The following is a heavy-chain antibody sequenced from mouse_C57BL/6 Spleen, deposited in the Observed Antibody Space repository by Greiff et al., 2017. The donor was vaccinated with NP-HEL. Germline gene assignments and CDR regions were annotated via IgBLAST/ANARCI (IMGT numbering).Heavy chain of an antibody. D-gene: IGHD1-1*01. V-gene: IGHV5-12*01. CDR3: ARHCTTVVVAMDD. J-gene: IGHJ4*01. CDR1: GFTFSDYY. CDR2: ISNGGGST. Sequence: EVQLVESGGGLVQPGGSLKLSCAASGFTFSDYYMYWVRQTPEKRLEWVAYISNGGGSTYYPDTVKGRFTISRDNAKNTLYLQMSRLKSEDTAMYDCARHCTTVVVAMDDWGQGTSVTVSS.